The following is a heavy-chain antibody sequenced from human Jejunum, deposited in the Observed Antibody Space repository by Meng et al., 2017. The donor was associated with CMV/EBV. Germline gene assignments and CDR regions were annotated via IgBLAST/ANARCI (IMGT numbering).Heavy chain of an antibody. Sequence: LTCAVSGDAGSDMNWWSWVRQPPGKGLEWIGEIYHTGTTNYNPSLKSRVSMSVDESKNQFSLKLNSVTAADTAVYYCARYRFYAIDVWGQGTTVTVSS. D-gene: IGHD1-26*01. J-gene: IGHJ6*02. CDR3: ARYRFYAIDV. CDR2: IYHTGTT. CDR1: GDAGSDMNW. V-gene: IGHV4-4*02.